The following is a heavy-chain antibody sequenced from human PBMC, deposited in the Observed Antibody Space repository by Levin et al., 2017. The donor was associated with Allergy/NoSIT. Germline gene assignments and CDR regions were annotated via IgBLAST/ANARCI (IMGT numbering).Heavy chain of an antibody. V-gene: IGHV3-53*01. D-gene: IGHD3-10*01. Sequence: GGSLRLSCAASGFSVSTNYMNWIRQAPGKGLEWVSVIYSDGRTIYADPVKGRATISRDNLKNTLYLQMNSLGVEDTAVYYCARDQFLHGSASGGWFDPWGQGTLVTVSS. CDR1: GFSVSTNY. J-gene: IGHJ5*02. CDR2: IYSDGRT. CDR3: ARDQFLHGSASGGWFDP.